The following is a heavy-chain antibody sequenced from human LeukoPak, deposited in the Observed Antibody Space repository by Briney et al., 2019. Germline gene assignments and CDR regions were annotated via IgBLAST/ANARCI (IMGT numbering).Heavy chain of an antibody. Sequence: GGSLRLSCAVSGSPFSSYAMTWVRQGPGKGLEWVSGISNSGGSTYYADSMRGRSTISRDNSKNTLYLQMNSLRPEDTAVYYCAKDSGSKALDYWGQGTLVTVSS. CDR2: ISNSGGST. V-gene: IGHV3-23*01. D-gene: IGHD1-26*01. J-gene: IGHJ4*02. CDR1: GSPFSSYA. CDR3: AKDSGSKALDY.